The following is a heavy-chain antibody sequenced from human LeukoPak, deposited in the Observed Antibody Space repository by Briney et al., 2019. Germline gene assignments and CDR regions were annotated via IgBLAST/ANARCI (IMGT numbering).Heavy chain of an antibody. CDR1: GYSFISYW. Sequence: PGESLKISCKGSGYSFISYWIGGVRQMPGKGLEWMGTIYPGDSDTRYSPSFQGQVTISADKSISTAYLQWSSLKASDTAMYYCARHSQRYCSGGSCSLDYWGQGTLVTVSS. CDR3: ARHSQRYCSGGSCSLDY. V-gene: IGHV5-51*01. CDR2: IYPGDSDT. D-gene: IGHD2-15*01. J-gene: IGHJ4*02.